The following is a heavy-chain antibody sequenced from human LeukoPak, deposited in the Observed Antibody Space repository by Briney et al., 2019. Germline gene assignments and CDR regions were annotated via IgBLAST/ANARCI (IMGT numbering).Heavy chain of an antibody. CDR3: APSVSGSYGKIDY. CDR2: INIDGSTT. Sequence: GGSVRLLCAASGFTFSSYWMHWVRQAPGKALVWVSRINIDGSTTIYADSVKGRYTISRDNAKNTLYLQMNSLRAEDTAIYDCAPSVSGSYGKIDYWGQGTLVTVS. V-gene: IGHV3-74*01. J-gene: IGHJ4*02. D-gene: IGHD1-26*01. CDR1: GFTFSSYW.